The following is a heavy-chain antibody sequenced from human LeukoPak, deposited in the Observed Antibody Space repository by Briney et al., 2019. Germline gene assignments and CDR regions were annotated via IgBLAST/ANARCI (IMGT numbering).Heavy chain of an antibody. V-gene: IGHV1-69*05. J-gene: IGHJ4*02. D-gene: IGHD4-17*01. CDR3: ASGMISGYGDYGPRYYFDY. CDR2: IIPIFGTA. Sequence: SVKVSCKASGGTFSSYAISWVRQAPGQGLEWMGRIIPIFGTANYAQKFQGRVTITTDESTGTAYMELSSLRSEDTAVYYCASGMISGYGDYGPRYYFDYWGQGTLVTVSS. CDR1: GGTFSSYA.